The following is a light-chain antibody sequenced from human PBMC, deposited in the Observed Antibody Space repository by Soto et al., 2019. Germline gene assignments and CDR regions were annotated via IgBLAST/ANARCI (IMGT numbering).Light chain of an antibody. J-gene: IGKJ2*01. CDR3: KQFGSSPLYT. V-gene: IGKV3-20*01. CDR1: QSVSSSY. CDR2: GAS. Sequence: EIVLTQSPGTLSLSPGVRVTLSCRASQSVSSSYLAWYQQKPGQAPRLLIYGASRRATGIPDRFSRSGSGTDLTLTISRLEPEDFAVYYWKQFGSSPLYTFGEGTKLEIK.